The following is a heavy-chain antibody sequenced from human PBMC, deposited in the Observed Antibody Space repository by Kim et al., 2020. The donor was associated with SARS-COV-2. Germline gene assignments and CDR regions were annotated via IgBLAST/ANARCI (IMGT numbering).Heavy chain of an antibody. D-gene: IGHD1-1*01. CDR1: GFTFSAYW. Sequence: GGSLRLSCAASGFTFSAYWVTWVRQAPGKGLEWVANIKQDGSDKNYVDSVKGRFSISIDNAKNSLYLQMNSLRAEDTAIYYCARDDRRNSMDVWGQGTTVTVSS. V-gene: IGHV3-7*03. CDR3: ARDDRRNSMDV. J-gene: IGHJ6*02. CDR2: IKQDGSDK.